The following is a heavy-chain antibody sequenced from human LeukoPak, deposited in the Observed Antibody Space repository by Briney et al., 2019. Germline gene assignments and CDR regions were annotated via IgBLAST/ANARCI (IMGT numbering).Heavy chain of an antibody. V-gene: IGHV3-53*01. CDR3: AKEHYGSGMTTFDY. CDR1: GFTVSSNY. CDR2: IYSGGNT. Sequence: QPGGSLRLSCAASGFTVSSNYMSWVRQAPGKGLEWVSVIYSGGNTYYPDSVRGRFTISRDNSKNTLSLQMNSLRAEDTAVYYCAKEHYGSGMTTFDYWGQGTLVTVSS. D-gene: IGHD3-10*01. J-gene: IGHJ4*02.